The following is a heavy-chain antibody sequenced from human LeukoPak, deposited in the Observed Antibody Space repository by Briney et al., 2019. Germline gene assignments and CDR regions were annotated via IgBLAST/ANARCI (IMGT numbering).Heavy chain of an antibody. V-gene: IGHV3-23*01. Sequence: PGGSLRLSCAASGFTFSSYSMNWVRQVPGKGLEWVSIINDSGDTTYYADSVKGRFTISRDNSKNTLYLQMNSLRGEDTAIYYCAKGLFSGSYAWHYFDYWGQGTLVTVPS. D-gene: IGHD1-26*01. J-gene: IGHJ4*02. CDR1: GFTFSSYS. CDR2: INDSGDTT. CDR3: AKGLFSGSYAWHYFDY.